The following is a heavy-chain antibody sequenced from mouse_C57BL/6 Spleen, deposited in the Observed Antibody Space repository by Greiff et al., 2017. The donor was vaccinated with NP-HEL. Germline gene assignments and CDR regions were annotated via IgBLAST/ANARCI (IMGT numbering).Heavy chain of an antibody. J-gene: IGHJ1*03. CDR1: GFTFSDAW. CDR2: IRNKANNHAT. D-gene: IGHD1-1*01. CDR3: TLWGSSYDWYFDV. V-gene: IGHV6-6*01. Sequence: EVKVEESGGGLVQPGGSMKLSCAASGFTFSDAWMDWVRQSPEKGLEWVAEIRNKANNHATYYAESVKGRFTISRDDSKSSVYLQMNSLRAEDTGIYYCTLWGSSYDWYFDVWGTGTTVTVSS.